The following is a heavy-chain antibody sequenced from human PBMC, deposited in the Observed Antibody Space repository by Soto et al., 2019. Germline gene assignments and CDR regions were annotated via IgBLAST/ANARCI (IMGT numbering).Heavy chain of an antibody. J-gene: IGHJ6*02. CDR3: ARYIPGVRYYGMDV. Sequence: GGPQRLSYAASGFTFSSYAVKWVRQAPGKGLEWVSLIGESGTPTYYADSVKGRFTISRDNSGNTLFLEMYSLRAEDTAVYYCARYIPGVRYYGMDVWGQGTTVTVSS. D-gene: IGHD2-2*01. CDR1: GFTFSSYA. CDR2: IGESGTPT. V-gene: IGHV3-23*01.